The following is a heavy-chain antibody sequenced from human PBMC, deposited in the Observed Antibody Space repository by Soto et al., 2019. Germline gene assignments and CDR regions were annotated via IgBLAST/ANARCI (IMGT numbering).Heavy chain of an antibody. Sequence: SETLSLTCTVSGGSVSSGSYYWSWIRQPPGKGLEWIGYIYYSGSTNYNPSLKSRVTISVDTSKNQFSLKLSSVTAADTAVYYCASAGRKKYSSFWGQGTLVTVSS. CDR1: GGSVSSGSYY. J-gene: IGHJ4*02. V-gene: IGHV4-61*01. D-gene: IGHD6-6*01. CDR3: ASAGRKKYSSF. CDR2: IYYSGST.